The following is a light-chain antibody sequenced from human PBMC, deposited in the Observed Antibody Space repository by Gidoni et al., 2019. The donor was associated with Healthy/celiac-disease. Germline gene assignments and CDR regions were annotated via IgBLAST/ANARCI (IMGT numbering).Light chain of an antibody. CDR3: QQSYSTPLT. J-gene: IGKJ4*01. Sequence: DIQMTKYPSSLSASVGDRVTITCRASQIISSYLNWYQQKPGKAPKLLIYAAASLQSGVPSRFSVSGSGTDFTLTISSLQPEEFATYYCQQSYSTPLTFGGXTKVEIK. V-gene: IGKV1-39*01. CDR1: QIISSY. CDR2: AAA.